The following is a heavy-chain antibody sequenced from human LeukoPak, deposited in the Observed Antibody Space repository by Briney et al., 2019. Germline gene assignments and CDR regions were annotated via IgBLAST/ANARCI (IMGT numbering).Heavy chain of an antibody. J-gene: IGHJ4*02. D-gene: IGHD5-12*01. Sequence: PGGSLRLSCAASGFTFSSYEMNWVRQAPGKGLEWVSHSSSSGSTINYAGSVKGRFTIARDNAKNSVYLQMNSLRAEDTAVYYCARGSLHSAYGFDYWGQGTLVTVSS. CDR1: GFTFSSYE. CDR2: SSSSGSTI. CDR3: ARGSLHSAYGFDY. V-gene: IGHV3-48*03.